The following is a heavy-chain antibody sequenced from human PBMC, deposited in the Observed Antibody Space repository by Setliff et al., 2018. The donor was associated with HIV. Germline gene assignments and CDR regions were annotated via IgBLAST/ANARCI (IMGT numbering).Heavy chain of an antibody. Sequence: SVKVSCKASGGTLSDYAMNWVRQAPGQGLEWMGGIVPTFGTTNYAQKFQGRITITAGESTSIAYMDLSSLTSDDTAVYYCAAMGGGVGPSSGVAFDYWGQGILVTV. CDR3: AAMGGGVGPSSGVAFDY. V-gene: IGHV1-69*13. CDR2: IVPTFGTT. D-gene: IGHD2-8*02. CDR1: GGTLSDYA. J-gene: IGHJ4*02.